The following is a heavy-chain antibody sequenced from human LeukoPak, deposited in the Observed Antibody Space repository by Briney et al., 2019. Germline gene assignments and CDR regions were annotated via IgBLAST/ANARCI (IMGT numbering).Heavy chain of an antibody. CDR3: ARLANDYVWGSYRYNYYYYYMDV. V-gene: IGHV4-34*01. CDR2: INHSGST. J-gene: IGHJ6*03. Sequence: PSETLSLTCAVYGGSFSGYYWSWIRQPPGKGLEWIGEINHSGSTNYNPSLKSRVTISVDTSKNQFSLKLSSVTAADTAVYYCARLANDYVWGSYRYNYYYYYMDVWGKGTTVTISS. D-gene: IGHD3-16*02. CDR1: GGSFSGYY.